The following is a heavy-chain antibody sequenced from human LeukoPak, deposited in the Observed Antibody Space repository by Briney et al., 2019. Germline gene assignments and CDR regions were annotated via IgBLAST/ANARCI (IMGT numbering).Heavy chain of an antibody. D-gene: IGHD3-10*01. J-gene: IGHJ6*03. CDR1: GFTFSSYG. Sequence: GGSLRLSCAASGFTFSSYGMSWVRQAPGKGLEWVSVIYSGGSTYYADSVKGRFTISRDNSKNTLYLQMNSLRAEDTAVYYCASRRPGSGSYYNYYYYYYYMDVWGKGTTVTISS. CDR3: ASRRPGSGSYYNYYYYYYYMDV. CDR2: IYSGGST. V-gene: IGHV3-53*01.